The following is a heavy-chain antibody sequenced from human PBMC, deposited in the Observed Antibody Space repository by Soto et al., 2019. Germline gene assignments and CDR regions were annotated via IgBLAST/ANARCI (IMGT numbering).Heavy chain of an antibody. V-gene: IGHV4-61*01. CDR2: IYYSGST. J-gene: IGHJ5*02. Sequence: SETLSLTCTVSGGSVSSGSYYWSWIRQPPGKGLEWIGYIYYSGSTNYNHSLKSRVTISVDTSKNQFSLKLSSVTAADTAVYYCARDSVLLWFGELFASNWFDPWGQGTLVTVSS. D-gene: IGHD3-10*01. CDR3: ARDSVLLWFGELFASNWFDP. CDR1: GGSVSSGSYY.